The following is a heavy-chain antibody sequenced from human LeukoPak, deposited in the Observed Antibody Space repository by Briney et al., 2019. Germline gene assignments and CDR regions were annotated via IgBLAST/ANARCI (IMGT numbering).Heavy chain of an antibody. CDR2: INPNSGGT. J-gene: IGHJ4*02. CDR3: ATSFYVWGSYRYSFDY. V-gene: IGHV1-2*02. Sequence: GGSLRLSCAASGYTFTGYYMHWVRQAPGQGLEWMGWINPNSGGTNYAQKFQGRVTMTRDTSISTAYMELSRLRSDDTAVYYCATSFYVWGSYRYSFDYWGQGTLVTVSS. D-gene: IGHD3-16*02. CDR1: GYTFTGYY.